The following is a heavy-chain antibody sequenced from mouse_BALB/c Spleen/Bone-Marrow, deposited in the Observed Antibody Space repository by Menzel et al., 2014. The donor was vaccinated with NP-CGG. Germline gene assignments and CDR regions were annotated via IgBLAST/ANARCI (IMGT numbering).Heavy chain of an antibody. Sequence: QVQLQQSGAELVKPGASVKLSCKASGYTFTSYWMHWVKQRPGQGLEWIGEINPSNGRTNYNEKFKGKATLTVDKSSSTAYMQLSSLTSGDSAVYYCARRTTTVVATDYWGQGTTLTVSS. V-gene: IGHV1S81*02. CDR2: INPSNGRT. CDR1: GYTFTSYW. J-gene: IGHJ2*01. CDR3: ARRTTTVVATDY. D-gene: IGHD1-1*01.